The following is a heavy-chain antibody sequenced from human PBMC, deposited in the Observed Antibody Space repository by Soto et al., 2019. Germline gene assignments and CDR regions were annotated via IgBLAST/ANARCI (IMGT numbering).Heavy chain of an antibody. D-gene: IGHD4-17*01. CDR2: INGSGGST. V-gene: IGHV3-23*01. CDR3: AKPNQSVYGDYVFDQ. Sequence: VQLLESGGTFVQPGGSLRLSCAASGFAFAGYTMTCDRLAPGKGLEWVSTINGSGGSTYYSDSVKGRFTISRDKSKNTVDLQMNSLRAEDTAGYLCAKPNQSVYGDYVFDQWGQGSLVTVSS. J-gene: IGHJ4*02. CDR1: GFAFAGYT.